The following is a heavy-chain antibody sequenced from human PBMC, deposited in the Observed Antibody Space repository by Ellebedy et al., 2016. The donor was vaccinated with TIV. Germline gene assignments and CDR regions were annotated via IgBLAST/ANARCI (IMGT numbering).Heavy chain of an antibody. J-gene: IGHJ6*03. V-gene: IGHV1-46*01. D-gene: IGHD3-3*01. Sequence: ASVKVSCXASGYTFSNYYIHWVRQAPGQGLEWMGLINPSGGRISYAQNFQGRVTMTRATSTSTVYMELRSLRSEDTAVYYCARGRFFGTLYNYMDVWGKGTTVTVS. CDR3: ARGRFFGTLYNYMDV. CDR1: GYTFSNYY. CDR2: INPSGGRI.